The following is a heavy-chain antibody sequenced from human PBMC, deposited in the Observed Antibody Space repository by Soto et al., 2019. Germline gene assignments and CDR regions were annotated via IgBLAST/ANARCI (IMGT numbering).Heavy chain of an antibody. Sequence: SSETLSLTCAVAGGSISSGGYSWSWIRQPPGKGLEWIGYIYHSGSTYYNPSLKSRVTISVDRSKNQFSLKLSSVTAADTAVYYCARVPGPWGQGTTVTV. J-gene: IGHJ6*02. CDR3: ARVPGP. CDR2: IYHSGST. CDR1: GGSISSGGYS. V-gene: IGHV4-30-2*01.